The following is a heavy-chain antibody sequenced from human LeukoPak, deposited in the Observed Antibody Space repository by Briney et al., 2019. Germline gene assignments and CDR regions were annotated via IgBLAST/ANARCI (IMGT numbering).Heavy chain of an antibody. V-gene: IGHV3-7*01. Sequence: GGSLRLSCAASGFTFSSYAMSWVRQAPGKGLEWAADIKQDGSEKYYVDSVKGRFTISRDNAKNSLYLQMDGLRAEDTAVYYCARSVAGTFYYYYMDVWGKGTTVTVSS. CDR1: GFTFSSYA. J-gene: IGHJ6*03. CDR2: IKQDGSEK. D-gene: IGHD6-19*01. CDR3: ARSVAGTFYYYYMDV.